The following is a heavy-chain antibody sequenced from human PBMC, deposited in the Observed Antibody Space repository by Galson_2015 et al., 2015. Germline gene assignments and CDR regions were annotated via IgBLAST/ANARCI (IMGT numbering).Heavy chain of an antibody. CDR2: INTDGTTT. D-gene: IGHD3-10*01. J-gene: IGHJ3*02. CDR3: ARAGSYRFEI. V-gene: IGHV3-74*01. Sequence: SLRLSCAASGFTFSSYWLHWVRQAPGKGLVWVSRINTDGTTTNYADFVEGRFIISRDNGKNTAFLQMNSLRAEDTAVYYCARAGSYRFEIWGQGTMVTVSS. CDR1: GFTFSSYW.